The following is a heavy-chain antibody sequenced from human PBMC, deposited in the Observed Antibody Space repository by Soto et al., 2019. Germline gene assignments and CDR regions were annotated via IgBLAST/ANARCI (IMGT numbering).Heavy chain of an antibody. CDR1: CGSISSSSSY. V-gene: IGHV4-39*01. D-gene: IGHD5-12*01. CDR2: IYYSGIT. CDR3: ASYPEMATISGIDY. Sequence: SETLSLTCTVSCGSISSSSSYWGWIRQPPGKGLEWIGSIYYSGITYYNPSLKSRVTISVDTSKNQFSLKLSSVTAADTAVYYCASYPEMATISGIDYWGQGTLVTVSS. J-gene: IGHJ4*02.